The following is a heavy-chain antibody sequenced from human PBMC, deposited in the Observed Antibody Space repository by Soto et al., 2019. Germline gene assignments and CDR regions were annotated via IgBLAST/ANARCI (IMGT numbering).Heavy chain of an antibody. Sequence: VASVKVSCKASGYTFTGYYMHWVRQAPGQGLEWMGWINPNSGGTNYAQKFQGRVTMTRDTSISTAYMELSRLRSDDTAVYYCARINTYYYDSSGYYRLQKTHSVGDYWGQGTLVTSPQ. CDR2: INPNSGGT. D-gene: IGHD3-22*01. J-gene: IGHJ4*02. CDR1: GYTFTGYY. V-gene: IGHV1-2*02. CDR3: ARINTYYYDSSGYYRLQKTHSVGDY.